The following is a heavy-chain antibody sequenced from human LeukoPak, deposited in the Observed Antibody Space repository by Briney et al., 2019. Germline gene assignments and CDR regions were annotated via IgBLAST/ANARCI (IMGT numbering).Heavy chain of an antibody. Sequence: PSETLSLTCTVSGGSISSYYWSWIRQPPGKGLEWIGYIYYSGSTNYNPSLKSRVTISVDTSKNQFSLKLSSVTAADTAVYYCARVDRSSGWYRGGWFDPWGQGTLLIVSS. V-gene: IGHV4-59*01. CDR1: GGSISSYY. J-gene: IGHJ5*02. D-gene: IGHD6-19*01. CDR2: IYYSGST. CDR3: ARVDRSSGWYRGGWFDP.